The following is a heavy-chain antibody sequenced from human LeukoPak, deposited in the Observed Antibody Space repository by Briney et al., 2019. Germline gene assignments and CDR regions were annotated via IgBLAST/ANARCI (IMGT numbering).Heavy chain of an antibody. CDR1: GYSITSAYY. D-gene: IGHD3-10*01. J-gene: IGHJ4*02. Sequence: SEALSLTCTVSGYSITSAYYWGWIRQSPGKGLAWIGSIYHSGSSYYNSSLKSRVTISVDTSKNHFSLKLTSVTAEDTALYHCARNDYYGSGYYWYLDNWGQGTLVTVSS. CDR3: ARNDYYGSGYYWYLDN. V-gene: IGHV4-38-2*02. CDR2: IYHSGSS.